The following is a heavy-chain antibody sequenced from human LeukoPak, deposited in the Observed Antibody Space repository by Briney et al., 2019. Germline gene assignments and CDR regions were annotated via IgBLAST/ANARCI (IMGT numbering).Heavy chain of an antibody. D-gene: IGHD5-12*01. J-gene: IGHJ4*02. Sequence: PGGSLGLSCAASGFXFSSYGINWVRQAPGEGLEWVSYISSSSTTIYYADSVRGRFTISRDNAKNTLYLQMNSLRAEDTAVYYCARTAYSDYSLGFWGQGTLVTVSS. V-gene: IGHV3-48*04. CDR2: ISSSSTTI. CDR1: GFXFSSYG. CDR3: ARTAYSDYSLGF.